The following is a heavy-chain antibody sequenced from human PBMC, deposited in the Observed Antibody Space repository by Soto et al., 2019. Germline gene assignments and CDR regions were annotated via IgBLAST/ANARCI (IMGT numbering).Heavy chain of an antibody. Sequence: EVQLVESGGGLVQPGGSLRLSCAASGFTFSTYSMNWVRQAPGKGLEWVAYINSTGTIKYYAGSGKGRFTISRDNAKNSLYLQMNSLRAEDTAVYYCARMSSSISPGCWGQGTLVTVSS. CDR2: INSTGTIK. CDR3: ARMSSSISPGC. CDR1: GFTFSTYS. J-gene: IGHJ4*02. D-gene: IGHD2-2*01. V-gene: IGHV3-48*01.